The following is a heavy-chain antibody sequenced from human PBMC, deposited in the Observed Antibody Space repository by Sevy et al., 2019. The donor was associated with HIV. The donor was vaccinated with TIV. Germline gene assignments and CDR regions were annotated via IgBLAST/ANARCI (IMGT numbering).Heavy chain of an antibody. CDR3: AKIYDY. CDR1: GGSISKIGNY. V-gene: IGHV4-39*01. CDR2: IFHTGKT. D-gene: IGHD3-3*01. J-gene: IGHJ4*02. Sequence: SETLSLTCSVSGGSISKIGNYWGWVRQPPGERLEWIGDIFHTGKTNYNPSLKSRVTISLDTSKNQFSLKLSSVTAADTAVYHCAKIYDYWGPGALVTVSS.